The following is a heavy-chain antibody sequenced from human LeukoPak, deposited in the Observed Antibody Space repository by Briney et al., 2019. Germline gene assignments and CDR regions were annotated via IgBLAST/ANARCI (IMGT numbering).Heavy chain of an antibody. Sequence: GGSLRLSCAASGFTFSSYEMNWVRQAPGKGLEWVSYISSSGSTIYYAGSVKGRFTISRDNAKNSLYLQMNSLRAEDTAVYYCARDGCSGGSCWFDYWGQGTLVTVSS. CDR2: ISSSGSTI. V-gene: IGHV3-48*03. CDR3: ARDGCSGGSCWFDY. J-gene: IGHJ4*02. CDR1: GFTFSSYE. D-gene: IGHD2-15*01.